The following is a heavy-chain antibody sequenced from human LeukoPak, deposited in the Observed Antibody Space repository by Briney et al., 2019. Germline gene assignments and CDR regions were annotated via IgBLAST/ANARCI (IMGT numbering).Heavy chain of an antibody. J-gene: IGHJ4*02. CDR2: IKFDGREK. V-gene: IGHV3-7*01. Sequence: PGGSLRLSCAASGFSLSTYWMSWVRQAPGKGLEWVANIKFDGREKYYVGSVKGRFTISRDNAKNSVYLQMNGLRAEDTAVYYCASGFLDDFWSGHFWGQGTLVTVSS. CDR3: ASGFLDDFWSGHF. CDR1: GFSLSTYW. D-gene: IGHD3-3*01.